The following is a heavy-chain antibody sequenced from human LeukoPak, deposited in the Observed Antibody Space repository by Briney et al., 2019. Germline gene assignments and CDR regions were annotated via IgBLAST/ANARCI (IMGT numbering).Heavy chain of an antibody. CDR3: AKDQEVGYGSGSYRSFDY. Sequence: TGGSLRLSCAASGFTFSSYWMSWVRQAPGKGLEWVSAISGSGGSTYYADSVKGRFTISRDNSKNTLYLQMNSLRAEDTAVYYCAKDQEVGYGSGSYRSFDYWGQGTLVTVSS. D-gene: IGHD3-10*01. V-gene: IGHV3-23*01. CDR2: ISGSGGST. J-gene: IGHJ4*02. CDR1: GFTFSSYW.